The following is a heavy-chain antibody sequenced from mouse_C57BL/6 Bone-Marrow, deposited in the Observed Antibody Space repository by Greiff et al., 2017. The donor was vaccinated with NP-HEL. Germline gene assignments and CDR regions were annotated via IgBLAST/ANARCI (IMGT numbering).Heavy chain of an antibody. CDR2: ISNGGGST. J-gene: IGHJ4*01. Sequence: EVQVVESGGGLVQPGGSLKLSCAASGFTFSDYYMYWVRQTPEKRLEWVAYISNGGGSTYYPDTVKGRFTISRDNAKNTLYLQMSRLKSEDTAMYYCARHGALYAMDYWGQGTSVTVSS. V-gene: IGHV5-12*01. CDR1: GFTFSDYY. CDR3: ARHGALYAMDY.